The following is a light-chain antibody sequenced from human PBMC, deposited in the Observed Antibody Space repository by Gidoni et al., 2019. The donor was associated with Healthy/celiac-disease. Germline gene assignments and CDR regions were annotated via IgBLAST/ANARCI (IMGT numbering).Light chain of an antibody. CDR1: QSISSW. CDR2: KAS. CDR3: QQYNSSHT. Sequence: DIQMTQSPSTLSASVGDRVTITCRASQSISSWLAWYQQKPGKAPKLLIYKASSLESGVPSSFSGSGSGTEFTLTISSLQPDDFATYYCQQYNSSHTFGQGTKLEIK. J-gene: IGKJ2*01. V-gene: IGKV1-5*03.